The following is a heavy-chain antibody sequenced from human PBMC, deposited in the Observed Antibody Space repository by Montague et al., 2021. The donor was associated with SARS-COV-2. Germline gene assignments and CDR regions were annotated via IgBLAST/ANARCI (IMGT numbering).Heavy chain of an antibody. V-gene: IGHV4-39*01. CDR2: IYHSGST. J-gene: IGHJ3*02. Sequence: SETLSLTCTVYGGSISSSSYYWAWIRQPPGKGLEWDGSIYHSGSTFYNPSRKSRVSMSVDTSKNQFYLKLSPVTAADTAMYDCESGKWELSVGNVFDIWGQGTMVTVSS. CDR3: ESGKWELSVGNVFDI. CDR1: GGSISSSSYY. D-gene: IGHD1-26*01.